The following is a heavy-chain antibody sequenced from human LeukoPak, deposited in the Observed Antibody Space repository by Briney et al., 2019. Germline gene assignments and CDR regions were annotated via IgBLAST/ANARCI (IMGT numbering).Heavy chain of an antibody. V-gene: IGHV4-34*01. D-gene: IGHD7-27*01. J-gene: IGHJ4*02. CDR2: INHSGST. CDR1: GGSFSGYY. CDR3: ARDLGYFDY. Sequence: SETLSLTCAVYGGSFSGYYWSWIRQPPGKGLEWIGEINHSGSTNYNPSLKSRVTISVDTSKNQFSLKLSSVTAAGTAVYYCARDLGYFDYWGQGTLVTVSS.